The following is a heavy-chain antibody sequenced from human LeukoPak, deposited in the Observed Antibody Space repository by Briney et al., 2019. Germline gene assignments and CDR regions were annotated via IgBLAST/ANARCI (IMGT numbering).Heavy chain of an antibody. V-gene: IGHV3-7*01. CDR3: ARPYCSGGSCYLVGYGLDV. CDR2: IKQDGSEK. D-gene: IGHD2-15*01. J-gene: IGHJ6*02. CDR1: GFTFSSYW. Sequence: GGSLRLSCAASGFTFSSYWMSWVRQAPGKGLEWVANIKQDGSEKYYVDSVKGRFTISRDNAKNSLYLQMNSLRAEDTAVYYCARPYCSGGSCYLVGYGLDVWGQGTTVTVSS.